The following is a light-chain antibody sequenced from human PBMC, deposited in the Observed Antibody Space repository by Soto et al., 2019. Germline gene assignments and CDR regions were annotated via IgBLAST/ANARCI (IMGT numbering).Light chain of an antibody. CDR3: CSYGGFSTFVL. Sequence: QSALTQPASVSGSPGQSITISCTGTASDIGNYPLVSWYQLRPGKAPKLIIYEVNKRPSGISVRFSGSKSANTASLTISGLQAEDEADYYCCSYGGFSTFVLFGGGTKLTVL. J-gene: IGLJ2*01. CDR1: ASDIGNYPL. CDR2: EVN. V-gene: IGLV2-23*02.